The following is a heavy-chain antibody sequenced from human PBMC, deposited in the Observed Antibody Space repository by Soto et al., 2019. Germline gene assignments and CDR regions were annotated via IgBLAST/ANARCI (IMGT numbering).Heavy chain of an antibody. J-gene: IGHJ5*02. D-gene: IGHD2-2*01. CDR2: ITAGDGKT. V-gene: IGHV1-3*01. CDR3: ARDLYSSSFFWFDA. CDR1: GYKFTQYT. Sequence: ASVRVSCKASGYKFTQYTIHWARQAPGQRLEWMGWITAGDGKTQYSKKFQTRVTIRSDVSATTVYMDLNSLRSEDTAVYYCARDLYSSSFFWFDAWGRGTLVTVSS.